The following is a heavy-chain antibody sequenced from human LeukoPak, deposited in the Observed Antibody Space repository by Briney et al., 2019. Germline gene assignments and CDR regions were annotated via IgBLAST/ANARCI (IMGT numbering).Heavy chain of an antibody. CDR3: ARRGYSYGTMYYFDY. V-gene: IGHV4-59*08. CDR2: ISYIGST. J-gene: IGHJ4*02. D-gene: IGHD5-18*01. Sequence: PSESLSLTCTVSGGSISTYHWSWIRQPPGKGLEWIGYISYIGSTNYNPSLKSRVIISVDTSKNQFSLNLNSVTAADTAVYYCARRGYSYGTMYYFDYWGQGTLVTVSS. CDR1: GGSISTYH.